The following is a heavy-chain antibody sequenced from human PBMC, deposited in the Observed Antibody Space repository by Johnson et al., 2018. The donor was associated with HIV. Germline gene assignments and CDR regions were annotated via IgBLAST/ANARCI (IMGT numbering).Heavy chain of an antibody. CDR1: GFTFSDYY. CDR3: ASSELAIMDNAFDI. Sequence: VQLVESGGSLVKPGGSLSLSCAASGFTFSDYYMSWIRQAPGKGLEWVSYISSSGSTIYYADSVKGRFTISRDNAKNSLFLQMNSLRTEDTAMYYCASSELAIMDNAFDIWGRGTMVTVSS. J-gene: IGHJ3*02. D-gene: IGHD3/OR15-3a*01. CDR2: ISSSGSTI. V-gene: IGHV3-11*04.